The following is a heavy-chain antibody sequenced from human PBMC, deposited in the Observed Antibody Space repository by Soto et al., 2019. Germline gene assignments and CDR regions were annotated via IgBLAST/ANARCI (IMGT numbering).Heavy chain of an antibody. Sequence: QVQLVQSGAEVKKPGASVKVSCKASGYTFTSYGISWVRQAPGQGLEWMGWISAYNGNTNYAQKFRGRVSMTRDTSVSTAYMELSRLTTDDTAVYYCARDVHDAFDIWGQGTMVTVSS. CDR2: ISAYNGNT. V-gene: IGHV1-18*01. CDR1: GYTFTSYG. CDR3: ARDVHDAFDI. J-gene: IGHJ3*02.